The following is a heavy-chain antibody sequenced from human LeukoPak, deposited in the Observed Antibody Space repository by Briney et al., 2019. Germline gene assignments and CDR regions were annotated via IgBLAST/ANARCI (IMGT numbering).Heavy chain of an antibody. D-gene: IGHD6-19*01. Sequence: GGSLRLSCAASGFLFGGHAMVWVRQAPGKGLECVSSISSHAAYINYADSVKGRFTISRDNAKNSLYLQMNSLRAEDTAVYYCATLTVASSFDYWGQGTLVTVSS. CDR1: GFLFGGHA. V-gene: IGHV3-21*01. J-gene: IGHJ4*02. CDR3: ATLTVASSFDY. CDR2: ISSHAAYI.